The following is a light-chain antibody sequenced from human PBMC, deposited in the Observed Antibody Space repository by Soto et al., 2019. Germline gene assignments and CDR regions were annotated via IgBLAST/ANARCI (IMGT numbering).Light chain of an antibody. CDR3: MQGTHWPIT. CDR2: KVS. J-gene: IGKJ5*01. V-gene: IGKV2-30*01. CDR1: QSLVYSDGHTY. Sequence: DVVMTQSPLSLPVTLGQPASISCRSSQSLVYSDGHTYLNWFQQRPGQSPRRLIYKVSNRDSAVPDRFSGSGSGTDFTMKISRVEAEDVGVYYCMQGTHWPITFGQGTRLEIK.